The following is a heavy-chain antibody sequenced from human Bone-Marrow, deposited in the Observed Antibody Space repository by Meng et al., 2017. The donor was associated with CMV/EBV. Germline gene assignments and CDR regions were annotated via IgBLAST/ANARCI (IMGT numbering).Heavy chain of an antibody. CDR1: GFTFSSYA. J-gene: IGHJ4*02. CDR2: ISYDGSNK. D-gene: IGHD6-13*01. Sequence: GESLKISCAASGFTFSSYAMHWVRQAPGKGLEWVAVISYDGSNKYYADSVKGRFTISRDNSKNTLYLQMNSLRAEDTAVYYCAKDRVAAAGIYDDYWGRGTLATVPS. CDR3: AKDRVAAAGIYDDY. V-gene: IGHV3-30*04.